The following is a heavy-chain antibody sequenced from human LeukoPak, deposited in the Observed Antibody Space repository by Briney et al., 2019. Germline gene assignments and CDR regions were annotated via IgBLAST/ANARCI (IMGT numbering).Heavy chain of an antibody. J-gene: IGHJ3*02. CDR2: IYYSGST. CDR1: GGSISSYY. D-gene: IGHD3-3*01. V-gene: IGHV4-59*12. Sequence: SETLSLTCTVSGGSISSYYWSWIRQPPGKGLEWIGYIYYSGSTNYNPSLKSRVTISVDTSKNQFSLKLSSVTAADTAVYYCARGLNDFWSGYYTGNAFDIWGQGTMVTVSS. CDR3: ARGLNDFWSGYYTGNAFDI.